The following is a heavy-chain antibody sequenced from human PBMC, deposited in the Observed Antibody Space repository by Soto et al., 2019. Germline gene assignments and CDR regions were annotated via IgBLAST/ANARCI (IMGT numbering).Heavy chain of an antibody. CDR1: GFTFSDYY. J-gene: IGHJ6*02. Sequence: QVQLVESGGGLVKPGGTLRLSCAASGFTFSDYYMSWIRQAPGKGLEWVSYISSSSSYTNYADSVKGRFTISRDNAKNSLYLQMNSRRAEDTAGYYCARDRVVAVAGHRSDGMDVWGQGTTVTVSS. CDR3: ARDRVVAVAGHRSDGMDV. CDR2: ISSSSSYT. V-gene: IGHV3-11*06. D-gene: IGHD6-19*01.